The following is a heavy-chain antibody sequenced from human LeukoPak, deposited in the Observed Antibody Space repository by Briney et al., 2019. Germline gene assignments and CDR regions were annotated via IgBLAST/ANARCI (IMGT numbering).Heavy chain of an antibody. V-gene: IGHV4-39*01. CDR2: IYSGGMT. CDR3: ARHFDHPTSYFDS. Sequence: SETLSLTCTVTGGSISSGDYYWSWIRQPPGKGLEWIASIYSGGMTFYNPPLKSRLTISAHTSRNHFSLRLTSVAAADTALYFCARHFDHPTSYFDSWGQGSVVCVSS. D-gene: IGHD1-14*01. CDR1: GGSISSGDYY. J-gene: IGHJ4*02.